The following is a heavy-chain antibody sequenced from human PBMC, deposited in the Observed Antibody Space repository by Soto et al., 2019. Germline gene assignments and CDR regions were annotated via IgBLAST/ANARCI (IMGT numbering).Heavy chain of an antibody. J-gene: IGHJ4*02. CDR2: MYHSGST. D-gene: IGHD2-2*01. CDR3: ARVPDY. CDR1: GASISSGDYS. V-gene: IGHV4-30-2*01. Sequence: PSETLSLTCTVSGASISSGDYSWSWIRQPPGKGLEWIGYMYHSGSTYYDPSLKSRVTISIDKSKNQFSLKLSSVTAADTAVYYCARVPDYWGQGILVTVSS.